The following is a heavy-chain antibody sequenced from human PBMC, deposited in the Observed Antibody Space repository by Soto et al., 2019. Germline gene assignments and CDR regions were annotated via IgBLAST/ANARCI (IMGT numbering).Heavy chain of an antibody. V-gene: IGHV4-59*01. J-gene: IGHJ3*02. CDR1: GGSINSYY. D-gene: IGHD6-19*01. Sequence: QVQLQESGPGLVKPSETLSLTCTVSGGSINSYYWSWIRQPPGKGLEWIGYIYNSGSTNYNPSLKSRATISVDTSKNQFTLKLSSVTAADTAVYYCARVPWQWLGGYAFDIWGQGTMVTVSS. CDR2: IYNSGST. CDR3: ARVPWQWLGGYAFDI.